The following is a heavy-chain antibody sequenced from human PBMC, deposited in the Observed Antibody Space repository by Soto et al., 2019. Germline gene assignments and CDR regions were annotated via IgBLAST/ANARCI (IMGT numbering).Heavy chain of an antibody. Sequence: QVQLQESGPGLVKPSETLSLTCTVSGGSISSYYWSWIRQPPGKGLEWIGYIYYSGSTNYNPSLKSRVTISVDPSKNQFSLKLSSVTAADTAVYYCARGGSRYDYIWGSYLPDYWGQGTLVTVSS. J-gene: IGHJ4*02. V-gene: IGHV4-59*01. D-gene: IGHD3-16*01. CDR3: ARGGSRYDYIWGSYLPDY. CDR1: GGSISSYY. CDR2: IYYSGST.